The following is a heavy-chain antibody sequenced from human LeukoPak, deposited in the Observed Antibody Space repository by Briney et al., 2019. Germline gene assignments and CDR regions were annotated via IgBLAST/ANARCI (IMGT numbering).Heavy chain of an antibody. D-gene: IGHD4-17*01. CDR1: GFAFGSHW. Sequence: GGSLRLSCAASGFAFGSHWMHWVRQAPGKGLVWVARIESDASNTRYADSVKGRFTISRDNANKTLYLQMNSLRAGDTAVYYCARAYGDYFDYWGQGTLVTVSS. CDR3: ARAYGDYFDY. J-gene: IGHJ4*02. V-gene: IGHV3-74*01. CDR2: IESDASNT.